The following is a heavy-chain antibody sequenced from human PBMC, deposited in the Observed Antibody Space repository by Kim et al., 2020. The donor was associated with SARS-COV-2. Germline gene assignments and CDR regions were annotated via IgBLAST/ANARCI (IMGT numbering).Heavy chain of an antibody. CDR3: ARGRAYRSGWRSRAPF. V-gene: IGHV4-34*01. D-gene: IGHD6-19*01. CDR2: INDSGDT. CDR1: GGPFNGYY. J-gene: IGHJ3*01. Sequence: SETLSLTCGVYGGPFNGYYWTWVRQSPGKGLEWIGDINDSGDTYYYPSLKSRVALSVEPSKNQFSLNLRSVTVADTAVYYCARGRAYRSGWRSRAPF.